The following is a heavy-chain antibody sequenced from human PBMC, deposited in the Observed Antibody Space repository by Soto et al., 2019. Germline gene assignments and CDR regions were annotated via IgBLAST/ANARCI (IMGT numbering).Heavy chain of an antibody. CDR1: GFTFSSYS. J-gene: IGHJ4*02. Sequence: ESLRLSCAASGFTFSSYSMNWVRQAPGKGPEWVSSISSSSSYIYYADSVKGRFTISRDNAKNSLYLQMNSLRAEDTAVYYCARERGGSSSWPFDYWGQGTLVTVSS. CDR3: ARERGGSSSWPFDY. V-gene: IGHV3-21*01. D-gene: IGHD6-13*01. CDR2: ISSSSSYI.